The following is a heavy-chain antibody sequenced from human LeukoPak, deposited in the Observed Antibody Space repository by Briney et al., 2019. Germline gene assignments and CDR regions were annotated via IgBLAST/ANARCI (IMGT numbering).Heavy chain of an antibody. CDR1: GFTVSSNE. CDR3: AKGYCSGTSCYSGLD. Sequence: GGSLRLSCAASGFTVSSNEMSWVRQAPGKGLEWVSSISGGSTYYADSRKGRFTISRDNSKNTLHLQMNSLRPDDTAVYFCAKGYCSGTSCYSGLDWGQGTLVTVSS. CDR2: ISGGST. V-gene: IGHV3-38-3*01. D-gene: IGHD2-2*01. J-gene: IGHJ4*02.